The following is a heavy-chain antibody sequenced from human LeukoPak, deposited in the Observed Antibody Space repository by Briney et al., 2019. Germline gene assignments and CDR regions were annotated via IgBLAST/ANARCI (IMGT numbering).Heavy chain of an antibody. CDR3: ARNGRVSRYFDWSNPYYFDY. D-gene: IGHD3-9*01. J-gene: IGHJ4*02. Sequence: GGSLRLSCAASGFTFSDYYMSWIRQAPGKGLEWVSYISSSGSTIYYADSVKGRFTISRDNAKNSLYLQMNSLRAEDTAVYYCARNGRVSRYFDWSNPYYFDYWGQGTQVTISS. CDR1: GFTFSDYY. CDR2: ISSSGSTI. V-gene: IGHV3-11*04.